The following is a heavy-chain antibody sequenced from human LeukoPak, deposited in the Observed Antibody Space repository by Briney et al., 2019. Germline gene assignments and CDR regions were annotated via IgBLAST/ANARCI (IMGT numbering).Heavy chain of an antibody. J-gene: IGHJ4*02. Sequence: SETLSLTCTVSGGSISSSSYYWGWIRQPPGKGLEWIGSIYYSGSTYYNPSLKSRVTISVDASKNQFSLKLSSVTAADTAVYYCARLLATNYFDYWGQGTLVTVSS. CDR1: GGSISSSSYY. CDR3: ARLLATNYFDY. D-gene: IGHD3-3*01. V-gene: IGHV4-39*01. CDR2: IYYSGST.